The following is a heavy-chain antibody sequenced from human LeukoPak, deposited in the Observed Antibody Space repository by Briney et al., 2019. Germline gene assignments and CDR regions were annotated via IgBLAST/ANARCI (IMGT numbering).Heavy chain of an antibody. CDR2: INHSGST. CDR1: GGSFSGYY. J-gene: IGHJ3*02. CDR3: ARVNGEVNAFDI. D-gene: IGHD3-10*01. V-gene: IGHV4-34*01. Sequence: SETLSLTCAVYGGSFSGYYWSWIRQPPGKGLEWIGEINHSGSTNYNPSLKSRVTISVDTSKNQFSLKLSSVTAADTAVYYCARVNGEVNAFDIWGQGTMVTVSS.